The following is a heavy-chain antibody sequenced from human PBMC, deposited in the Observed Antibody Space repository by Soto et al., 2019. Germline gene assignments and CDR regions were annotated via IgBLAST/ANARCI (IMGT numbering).Heavy chain of an antibody. CDR3: ARKDKSGYFNWFDP. CDR2: IFPSDSDT. CDR1: GYRFTSDW. D-gene: IGHD3-22*01. V-gene: IGHV5-51*01. Sequence: GASLKISCRTSGYRFTSDWIAWVRQMPGKGLEWMGIIFPSDSDTRYSPSLQGQVTISADRSTSTVFLQWASLKASDTAVYFCARKDKSGYFNWFDPWGQGTLVTVSS. J-gene: IGHJ5*02.